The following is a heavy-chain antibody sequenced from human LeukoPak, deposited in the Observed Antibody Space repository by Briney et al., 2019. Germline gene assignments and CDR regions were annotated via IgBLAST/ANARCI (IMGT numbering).Heavy chain of an antibody. D-gene: IGHD2-15*01. CDR2: ISGSGGST. CDR3: AKDNLPIRYCSGGSCYFPAEYFQH. CDR1: GFTFSSYA. Sequence: GVSLRLSCAASGFTFSSYAVSWVRQAPGKGLEWVSAISGSGGSTYYADSVKGRFTISRDNSKNTLYLQMNSLRAEDTAVYYCAKDNLPIRYCSGGSCYFPAEYFQHWGQGTLVTVSS. J-gene: IGHJ1*01. V-gene: IGHV3-23*01.